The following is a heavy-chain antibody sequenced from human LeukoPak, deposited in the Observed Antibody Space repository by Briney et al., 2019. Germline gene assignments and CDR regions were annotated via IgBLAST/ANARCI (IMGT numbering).Heavy chain of an antibody. CDR3: ARARRDTAMMFRGQHFDP. J-gene: IGHJ5*02. CDR2: IIPIFGTA. D-gene: IGHD5-18*01. V-gene: IGHV1-69*05. CDR1: GGTFSSYA. Sequence: SGKVSCKASGGTFSSYAISWVRQAPGQGLEWMGGIIPIFGTANYAQKFQGRVTITTDESTSTAYMELSSVTAADTAVYYCARARRDTAMMFRGQHFDPWGQGTLVTVSS.